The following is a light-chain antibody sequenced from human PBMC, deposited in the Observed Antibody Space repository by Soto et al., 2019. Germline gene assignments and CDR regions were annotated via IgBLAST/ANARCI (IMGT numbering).Light chain of an antibody. V-gene: IGKV3-11*01. Sequence: EMVLTQSPVTLSLSPGERATLSCRASQSVSSYLAWYQHKPGQAPRLLIYDASSRATGIPDRFSGSGSGTDFTLAISSLEPEDFAAYYCQQRSNWPLTFGGGTKVDIK. CDR1: QSVSSY. CDR3: QQRSNWPLT. J-gene: IGKJ4*01. CDR2: DAS.